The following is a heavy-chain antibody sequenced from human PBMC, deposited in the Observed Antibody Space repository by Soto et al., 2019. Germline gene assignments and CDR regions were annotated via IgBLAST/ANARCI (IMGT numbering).Heavy chain of an antibody. D-gene: IGHD3-22*01. CDR2: IDPSDSYT. Sequence: GESLKISCKGSGYSFTSYWISWVRQMPGKGLEWMGRIDPSDSYTNYSPSFQGHVTISADKSISTAYLQWSSLKASDTATYYCAISLTYYYDSSGYRGFDYWGQGTLVTVSS. CDR3: AISLTYYYDSSGYRGFDY. V-gene: IGHV5-10-1*01. CDR1: GYSFTSYW. J-gene: IGHJ4*02.